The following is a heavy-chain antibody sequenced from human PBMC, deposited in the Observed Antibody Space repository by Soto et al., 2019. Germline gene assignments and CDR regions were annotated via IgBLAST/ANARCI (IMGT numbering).Heavy chain of an antibody. D-gene: IGHD3-10*01. CDR1: GYTFSSYG. CDR2: ISAYNGNI. Sequence: QVQLVQSGAEVKKPGASVKVSCKASGYTFSSYGISWVRQAPGQGLEWMGWISAYNGNINYAQKVQGRVTKTTDTSTSTAYMELRSLRSDDTAVYYCARYTIYYYGSGSYYHEPIDYWGQGTLVTVSS. J-gene: IGHJ4*02. CDR3: ARYTIYYYGSGSYYHEPIDY. V-gene: IGHV1-18*01.